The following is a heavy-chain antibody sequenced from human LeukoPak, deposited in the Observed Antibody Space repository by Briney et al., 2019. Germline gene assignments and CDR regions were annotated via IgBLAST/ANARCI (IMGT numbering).Heavy chain of an antibody. V-gene: IGHV3-23*01. CDR1: GFTFSSCA. J-gene: IGHJ4*02. CDR2: ISASGTST. D-gene: IGHD6-13*01. CDR3: ANHSGYSSSWINY. Sequence: GGSLRLSCAASGFTFSSCAMSWVRQAPGKGLEWVSAISASGTSTYYADSVEGRFTNSRDNSNNTLYLQMHSPRREHTALYYCANHSGYSSSWINYWGQGTLVTVPS.